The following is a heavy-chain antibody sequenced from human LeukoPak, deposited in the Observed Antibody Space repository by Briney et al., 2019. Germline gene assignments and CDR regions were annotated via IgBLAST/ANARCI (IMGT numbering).Heavy chain of an antibody. CDR3: AKPGDFDWLSLLDY. CDR1: GFTFSSYG. J-gene: IGHJ4*02. V-gene: IGHV3-30*18. D-gene: IGHD3-9*01. CDR2: ISYDGSNK. Sequence: GGSLRLSCAASGFTFSSYGMHWVRQAPGKGLEWVAVISYDGSNKYYADSVKGRFTISRDNSKNTLYLQMNSLRAEDTAVYYCAKPGDFDWLSLLDYWGQGTLVTVSS.